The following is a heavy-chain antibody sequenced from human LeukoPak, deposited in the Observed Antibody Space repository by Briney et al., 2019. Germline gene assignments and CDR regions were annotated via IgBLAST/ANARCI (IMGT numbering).Heavy chain of an antibody. CDR2: IKQDGSEK. Sequence: GGSLRLSCAASGFTFNNYWMNWVRHAPGKGLEWVAIIKQDGSEKYYVDSVKGRFTISRDNAKNSLYLQMNSLRAEDTAVYYCARLRFTMARGFDYWGQGTLVTVSS. D-gene: IGHD3-10*01. V-gene: IGHV3-7*05. CDR1: GFTFNNYW. J-gene: IGHJ4*02. CDR3: ARLRFTMARGFDY.